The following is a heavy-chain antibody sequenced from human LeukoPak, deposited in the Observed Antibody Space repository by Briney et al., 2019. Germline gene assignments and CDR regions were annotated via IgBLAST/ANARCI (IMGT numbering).Heavy chain of an antibody. V-gene: IGHV4-39*01. CDR3: ARGLSMIVVVVHDWYFDL. CDR2: IYYSRST. CDR1: GGSISSSSYY. Sequence: PSETLSLTCTVSGGSISSSSYYWGWIRQPPGKGLEWIGNIYYSRSTHYSPSLKSRVTISVDTSKNQFSLKPSSVTAADTAVYYCARGLSMIVVVVHDWYFDLWGRGTLVTVSS. D-gene: IGHD3-22*01. J-gene: IGHJ2*01.